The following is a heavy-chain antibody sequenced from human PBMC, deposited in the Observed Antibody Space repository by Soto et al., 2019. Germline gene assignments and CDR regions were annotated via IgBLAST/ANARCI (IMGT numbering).Heavy chain of an antibody. CDR3: ARGYASGYTFGHDL. CDR2: IYSSGSN. D-gene: IGHD3-3*01. CDR1: GDSIISTY. V-gene: IGHV4-4*07. Sequence: PSETLSLTFTVSGDSIISTYWSWVRQPAGRGLEWIGRIYSSGSNNYNPSLESRVTMSVDTSKNQFSLTLRSVTAADTAVYFCARGYASGYTFGHDLWGQGTLVTVSS. J-gene: IGHJ5*02.